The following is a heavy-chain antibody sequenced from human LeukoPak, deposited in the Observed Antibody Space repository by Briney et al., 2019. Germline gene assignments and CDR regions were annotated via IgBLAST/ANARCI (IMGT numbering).Heavy chain of an antibody. CDR3: ARDLCGMDV. V-gene: IGHV4-31*03. Sequence: SETLSLTCTVSGGSISSGTYYWSWIRQHPGKDLEWIGYIHYSGSTYYNPSLESRLTISVDTSKNQFSLKLSSVTAADTAVYYCARDLCGMDVWGQGTTVTVSS. J-gene: IGHJ6*02. D-gene: IGHD3-16*01. CDR1: GGSISSGTYY. CDR2: IHYSGST.